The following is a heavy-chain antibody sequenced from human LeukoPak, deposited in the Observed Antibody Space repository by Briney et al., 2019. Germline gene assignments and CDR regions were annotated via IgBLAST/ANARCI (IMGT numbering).Heavy chain of an antibody. D-gene: IGHD1-1*01. CDR3: ARAIGTGTKGTDAFDI. Sequence: SGGSLRLSCAASGFTFSSYSMNWVRQAPGKGLEWVSSISSSSSYIYYADSVKGRFTISRDNANNSLYLQMNSLRAEDTALYYCARAIGTGTKGTDAFDIWGQGTMVTVSS. CDR1: GFTFSSYS. J-gene: IGHJ3*02. CDR2: ISSSSSYI. V-gene: IGHV3-21*01.